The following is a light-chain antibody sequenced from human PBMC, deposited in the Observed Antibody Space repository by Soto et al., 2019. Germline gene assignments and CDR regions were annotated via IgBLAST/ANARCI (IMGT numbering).Light chain of an antibody. CDR1: QGIRND. Sequence: DLQMTQSPSSLSASVGDRATIXXRASQGIRNDLGWYQQKPGKAPKRXIYAASSLQSRVPSRFSGSGAGTEFTLTSSSLHPEDFATYYCLQHSSYPLTFGQGTKVEI. CDR3: LQHSSYPLT. J-gene: IGKJ1*01. CDR2: AAS. V-gene: IGKV1-17*01.